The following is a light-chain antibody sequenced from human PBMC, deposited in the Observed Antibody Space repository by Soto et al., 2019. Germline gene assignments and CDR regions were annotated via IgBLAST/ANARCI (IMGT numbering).Light chain of an antibody. CDR1: QSINNW. J-gene: IGKJ1*01. Sequence: DIQMTQSPSTLSASVGDRVTITCRASQSINNWLAWYQQKPGKAPKLFIFKASTLEIGVPSRFSGSGSGTEFTLSISSLQPDDFSIYFCQQYESFPRTFGQGAKVEIK. V-gene: IGKV1-5*03. CDR3: QQYESFPRT. CDR2: KAS.